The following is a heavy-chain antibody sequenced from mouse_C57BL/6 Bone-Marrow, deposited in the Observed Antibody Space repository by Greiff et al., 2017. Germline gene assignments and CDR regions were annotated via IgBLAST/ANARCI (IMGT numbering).Heavy chain of an antibody. CDR3: ARPGYDYVWFAY. Sequence: QVQLQQPGAELVKPGASVKLSCKASGYTFTSYWMHWVKQRPGQGLEWIGMIHPNSGSTNYNEKFKSKATLTVDKSSSTAYMQLSSLTSEDSAVYYCARPGYDYVWFAYWGQGTLVTVSA. V-gene: IGHV1-64*01. CDR1: GYTFTSYW. D-gene: IGHD2-4*01. CDR2: IHPNSGST. J-gene: IGHJ3*01.